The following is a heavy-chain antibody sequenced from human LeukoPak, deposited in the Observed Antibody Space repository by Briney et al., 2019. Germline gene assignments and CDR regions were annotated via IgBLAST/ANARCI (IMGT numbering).Heavy chain of an antibody. J-gene: IGHJ6*02. CDR2: IYSGGST. Sequence: GGSLRLSCAASGFTVSSIYMSWVRQAPGKGLEWVSVIYSGGSTYYADSVKGRFTISRDNSKNTLYLQMNSLRAEDTAVYYCARDAFFGELLYYYGMDVWGQGTTVTVSS. CDR1: GFTVSSIY. CDR3: ARDAFFGELLYYYGMDV. V-gene: IGHV3-66*01. D-gene: IGHD3-10*01.